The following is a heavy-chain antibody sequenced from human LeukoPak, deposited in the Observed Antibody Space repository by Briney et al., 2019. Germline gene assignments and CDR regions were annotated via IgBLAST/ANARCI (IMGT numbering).Heavy chain of an antibody. J-gene: IGHJ4*02. Sequence: PGGSLRLSCAASGFTFDDYGMSWVRQAPGKGLEWVSGINWNGGSTGYADSVKGRFTISRDNAKNSLYLQMNSLRAEDTAVYYCAREIIAAAGTDYFDYWGQGTLVTVSS. D-gene: IGHD6-13*01. CDR3: AREIIAAAGTDYFDY. CDR2: INWNGGST. CDR1: GFTFDDYG. V-gene: IGHV3-20*04.